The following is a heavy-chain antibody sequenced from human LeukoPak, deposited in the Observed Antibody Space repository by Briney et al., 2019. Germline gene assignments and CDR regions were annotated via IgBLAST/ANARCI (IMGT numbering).Heavy chain of an antibody. D-gene: IGHD6-19*01. J-gene: IGHJ5*02. CDR1: GFTFSSYA. CDR3: AKQAVAGPGWFDP. Sequence: GGSLRLSCAASGFTFSSYAMSWVRQAPGKGLECVSAISGSVGSTYYADSVRGRFTISRDNSKNTLYLQMNRLRAEDTAVYYCAKQAVAGPGWFDPWGQGTLVTVSS. CDR2: ISGSVGST. V-gene: IGHV3-23*01.